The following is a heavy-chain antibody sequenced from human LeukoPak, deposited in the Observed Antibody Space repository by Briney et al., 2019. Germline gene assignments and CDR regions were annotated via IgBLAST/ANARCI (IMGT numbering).Heavy chain of an antibody. J-gene: IGHJ4*02. Sequence: PGGSLRLSCAASGFIFSSQGMSWVRQAPGKGLEWVSGISGSGDSTYYADSVKGRFTISRDNSKNTLYLQMNSLRAEDTAVYYCAKVLGSSWYYLDRGDYWGQGTLVTVSS. V-gene: IGHV3-23*01. CDR1: GFIFSSQG. CDR2: ISGSGDST. D-gene: IGHD6-13*01. CDR3: AKVLGSSWYYLDRGDY.